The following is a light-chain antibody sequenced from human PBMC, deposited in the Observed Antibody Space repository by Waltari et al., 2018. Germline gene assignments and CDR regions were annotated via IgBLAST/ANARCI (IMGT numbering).Light chain of an antibody. CDR1: QSVTSNS. CDR2: GSF. Sequence: LSCRASQSVTSNSLAWYQQKPGQAPGLIIYGSFNRATGIPDRFSGSGSGTDFTLTIIRLEPEDFAVYYCQHYGTSPRTFGQGTKVEL. V-gene: IGKV3-20*01. CDR3: QHYGTSPRT. J-gene: IGKJ1*01.